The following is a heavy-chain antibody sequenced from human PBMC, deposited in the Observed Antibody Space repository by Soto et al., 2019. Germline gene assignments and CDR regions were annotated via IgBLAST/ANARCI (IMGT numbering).Heavy chain of an antibody. Sequence: PGESLKISCKGSGYSFTSYWIGWVRQMPGKGLEWMGIIYPGDSDTRYSPSFQGQVTISADKSISTAYLQWSSLKASDTAMYYCARLRDSSGSEEYYFDYWGQGTLVTVSS. CDR3: ARLRDSSGSEEYYFDY. J-gene: IGHJ4*02. D-gene: IGHD3-22*01. CDR2: IYPGDSDT. CDR1: GYSFTSYW. V-gene: IGHV5-51*01.